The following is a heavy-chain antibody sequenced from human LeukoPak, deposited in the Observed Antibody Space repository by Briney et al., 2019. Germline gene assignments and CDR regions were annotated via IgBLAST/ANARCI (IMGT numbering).Heavy chain of an antibody. D-gene: IGHD6-6*01. J-gene: IGHJ6*02. Sequence: GGSLRLSCAASGFTFSDYYMSWIRQAPGKGLEWVSYISSSSSYTNYADSVKGRFTISRDNAKNSLYLQMNSLRAEDTAVYYCARDLEYSSSWGMDVWGQGTTVTVSS. V-gene: IGHV3-11*06. CDR2: ISSSSSYT. CDR3: ARDLEYSSSWGMDV. CDR1: GFTFSDYY.